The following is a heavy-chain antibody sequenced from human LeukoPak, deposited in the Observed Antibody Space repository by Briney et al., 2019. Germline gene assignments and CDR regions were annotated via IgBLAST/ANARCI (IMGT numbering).Heavy chain of an antibody. Sequence: QSGGSLRLSCAASGFTFSSYEMNWVRQAPGKGLEWVSYISSSGSTIYYADSVKGRFTISRDNAKNSLYLQMNSLRAEDTAVYYCARAPLWLGAFDIWGQGTMVTVSS. J-gene: IGHJ3*02. CDR3: ARAPLWLGAFDI. CDR2: ISSSGSTI. CDR1: GFTFSSYE. V-gene: IGHV3-48*03. D-gene: IGHD3-10*01.